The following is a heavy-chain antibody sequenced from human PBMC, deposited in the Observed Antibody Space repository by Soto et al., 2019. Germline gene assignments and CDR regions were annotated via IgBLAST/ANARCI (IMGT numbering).Heavy chain of an antibody. Sequence: SETLSLTCTVSGGSFSPNYWSWIRQPPGKGLEWVGYIYYGGTTSYNPSLQSRVTISVDTSKNQFSLKLSSVTAADTAVYYCARRYSSSFDYWGQGTLVTVSS. V-gene: IGHV4-59*08. D-gene: IGHD6-13*01. J-gene: IGHJ4*02. CDR3: ARRYSSSFDY. CDR2: IYYGGTT. CDR1: GGSFSPNY.